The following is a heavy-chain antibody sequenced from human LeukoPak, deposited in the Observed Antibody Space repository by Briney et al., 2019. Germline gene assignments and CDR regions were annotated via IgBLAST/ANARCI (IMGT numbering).Heavy chain of an antibody. Sequence: SETLSLTCAVYGGSFSGYYWSWIRQPPGKGLEWIGEINHSGSTNYNPSLKSRVTISVDTSKNQFSLKLSSVTAADTAVYYCARRHDSSGYYSDWGQGTLVTVSS. CDR2: INHSGST. CDR3: ARRHDSSGYYSD. D-gene: IGHD3-22*01. V-gene: IGHV4-34*01. CDR1: GGSFSGYY. J-gene: IGHJ4*02.